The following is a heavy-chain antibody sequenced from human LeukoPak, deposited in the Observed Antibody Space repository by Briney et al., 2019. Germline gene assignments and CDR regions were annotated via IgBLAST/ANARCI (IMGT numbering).Heavy chain of an antibody. J-gene: IGHJ5*02. V-gene: IGHV3-11*04. CDR2: ISSSGRTI. CDR1: GFTFSDHY. D-gene: IGHD6-6*01. CDR3: AREISTRPLDT. Sequence: PGGSLRLSCAASGFTFSDHYMNWIRQAPGKGLEWVSYISSSGRTISYADSVKGRFTIFRDNAKNSLYLQMNNLRAEDTAVYFCAREISTRPLDTWGQGTLVTVSS.